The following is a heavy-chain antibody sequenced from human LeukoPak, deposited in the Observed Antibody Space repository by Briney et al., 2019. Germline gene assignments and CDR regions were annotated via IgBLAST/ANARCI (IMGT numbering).Heavy chain of an antibody. CDR2: IYTSGHS. V-gene: IGHV3-23*05. CDR3: ARSGFWDGYPYYYMDV. Sequence: GGSLRLSCAASGFTFDDYAMHWVRQAPGKGLEWVSAIYTSGHSVYADSVKGRFIISKDNSNNTLYLQMNSLRAADTAIYYCARSGFWDGYPYYYMDVWGKGTTVTVS. D-gene: IGHD3-3*01. J-gene: IGHJ6*03. CDR1: GFTFDDYA.